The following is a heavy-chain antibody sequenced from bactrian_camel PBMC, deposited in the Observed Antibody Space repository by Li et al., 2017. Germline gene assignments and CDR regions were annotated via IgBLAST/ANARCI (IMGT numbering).Heavy chain of an antibody. Sequence: QLVESGGGSVLAGGSLRLSCVASGDTFSKYCIAWFRRTPAMEREGLAAIDSDGSSIHARSVRDRFSIFRDNAKNTVYLQMDSLKPEDTAVYYCAAAPGTCLWDELDYLPDDYTYWGQGTQVTVS. CDR3: AAAPGTCLWDELDYLPDDYTY. D-gene: IGHD4*01. J-gene: IGHJ4*01. V-gene: IGHV3S25*01. CDR2: IDSDGSSI. CDR1: GDTFSKYC.